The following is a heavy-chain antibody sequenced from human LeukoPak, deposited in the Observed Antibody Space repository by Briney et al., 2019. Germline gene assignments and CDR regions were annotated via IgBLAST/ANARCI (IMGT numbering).Heavy chain of an antibody. J-gene: IGHJ4*02. D-gene: IGHD3-3*01. CDR3: ARGLLERLPTLGY. CDR2: INHSGST. CDR1: GGSFSGYY. V-gene: IGHV4-34*01. Sequence: SETLSLTCAVYGGSFSGYYWGWIRQPPGKGLEWIGEINHSGSTNYNPSLKSRVTISVDTSKNQFSLKLSSVTAADTAVYYCARGLLERLPTLGYWGQGTLVTVSS.